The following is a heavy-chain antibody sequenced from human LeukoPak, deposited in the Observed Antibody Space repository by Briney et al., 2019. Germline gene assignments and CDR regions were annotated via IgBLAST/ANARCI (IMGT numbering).Heavy chain of an antibody. CDR2: IYYSGST. CDR3: ARHGSFEAELHPPLVGYFDY. J-gene: IGHJ4*02. D-gene: IGHD1-26*01. Sequence: SEPLSLTCAVYGGSFSGYYWSWIRQPPGEGLEWIGSIYYSGSTYYNPSLKSRVPISVDTSKNQFSLKLSSVTAADTAVYYCARHGSFEAELHPPLVGYFDYWGQGTLVTVSS. CDR1: GGSFSGYY. V-gene: IGHV4-34*01.